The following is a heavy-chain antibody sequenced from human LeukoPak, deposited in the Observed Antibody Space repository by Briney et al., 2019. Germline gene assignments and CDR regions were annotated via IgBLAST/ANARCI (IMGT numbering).Heavy chain of an antibody. CDR3: ARASAWGAFDI. D-gene: IGHD3-16*01. J-gene: IGHJ3*02. V-gene: IGHV3-9*01. CDR1: GFTFDDYA. Sequence: GGSLRLSCAASGFTFDDYAMHWVRQAPGKGLEWVSGISWNSGSIGYADSVKGRFTISRDNAKNSLYLQMNSLRAEDTAVYYCARASAWGAFDIWGQGTMVTVSS. CDR2: ISWNSGSI.